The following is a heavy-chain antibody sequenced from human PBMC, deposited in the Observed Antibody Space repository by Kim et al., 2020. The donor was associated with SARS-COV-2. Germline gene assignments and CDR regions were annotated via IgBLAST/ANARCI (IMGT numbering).Heavy chain of an antibody. Sequence: SQTLSLTCAISGDSVSSNSAAWNWIRQSPSRGLEWLGRTYYRSKWYNDYAVSVKSRITINPDTSKNQFSLQLNSVTPEDTAVYYCAREFCYDFWSGLRGFSFSYYYMDVWGKGTTVTVSS. CDR1: GDSVSSNSAA. CDR3: AREFCYDFWSGLRGFSFSYYYMDV. D-gene: IGHD3-3*01. J-gene: IGHJ6*03. V-gene: IGHV6-1*01. CDR2: TYYRSKWYN.